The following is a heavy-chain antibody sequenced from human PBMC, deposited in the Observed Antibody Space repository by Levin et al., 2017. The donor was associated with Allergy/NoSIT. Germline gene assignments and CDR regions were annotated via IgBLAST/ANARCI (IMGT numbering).Heavy chain of an antibody. V-gene: IGHV3-23*01. CDR1: GFTFSSYA. CDR2: ISGSGGST. CDR3: ARSRTATTGFDP. J-gene: IGHJ5*02. Sequence: PGGSLRLSCAASGFTFSSYAMSWVRQAPGKGLEWVSAISGSGGSTYYADSVKGRFTISRDNSKNTLYLQMNSLRAEDTAVYYCARSRTATTGFDPWGQGALVTVSS. D-gene: IGHD1-7*01.